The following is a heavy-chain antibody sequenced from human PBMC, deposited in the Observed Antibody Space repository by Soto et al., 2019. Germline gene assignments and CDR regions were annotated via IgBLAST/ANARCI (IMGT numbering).Heavy chain of an antibody. CDR3: ARGHTPGVPAIPYYFAS. V-gene: IGHV4-34*01. J-gene: IGHJ4*02. CDR2: INHSGST. CDR1: GVSFSGYY. D-gene: IGHD2-21*02. Sequence: PSETLSLTCAVYGVSFSGYYWSWIRQPPGKGLEWIGEINHSGSTNYNPSLKSRGTISVDTSKNQFSLKLTSVTAADPAVYYCARGHTPGVPAIPYYFASWAQGPLATVSP.